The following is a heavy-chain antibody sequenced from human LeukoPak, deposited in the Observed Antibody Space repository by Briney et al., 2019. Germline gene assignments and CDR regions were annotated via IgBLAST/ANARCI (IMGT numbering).Heavy chain of an antibody. Sequence: SVKVSCKASGGTFSSYAISWVRQAPGQGLEWMGGIIPIFGTANYAQKFQGRVTITADESTSTAYMELSSLRSEDTAVYYCARDLGYSHLNQYYYGMDVWGQGTTVTVSS. CDR1: GGTFSSYA. CDR3: ARDLGYSHLNQYYYGMDV. V-gene: IGHV1-69*13. CDR2: IIPIFGTA. J-gene: IGHJ6*02. D-gene: IGHD5-18*01.